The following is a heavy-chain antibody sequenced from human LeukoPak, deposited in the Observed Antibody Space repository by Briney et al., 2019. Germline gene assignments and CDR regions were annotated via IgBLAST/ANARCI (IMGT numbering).Heavy chain of an antibody. D-gene: IGHD5-12*01. CDR2: IYPGDSDT. J-gene: IGHJ3*02. V-gene: IGHV5-51*01. CDR3: ARHREDSGYVRGAFDI. Sequence: GESLKISCKGSGYSFTSYWIGWVRQMPGKGLEWMGIIYPGDSDTRYSPSFQGQVTISADKSISTAYLQWSSLKASDTAMYYCARHREDSGYVRGAFDIWGQGTMVTVSS. CDR1: GYSFTSYW.